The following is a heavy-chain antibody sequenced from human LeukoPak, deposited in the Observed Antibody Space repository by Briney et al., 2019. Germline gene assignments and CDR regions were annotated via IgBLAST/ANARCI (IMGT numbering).Heavy chain of an antibody. CDR3: TSQLHYYDSSGYPYYFDY. Sequence: GGSLRLSCTASGFTFGDYAMSWVRQAPGKGLEWVGFIRSKAYGGTTEYAASVKGRFTISRDDSKSIAYLQMNSLKTEDTAVYYCTSQLHYYDSSGYPYYFDYWGQGTLVTVSS. D-gene: IGHD3-22*01. CDR2: IRSKAYGGTT. CDR1: GFTFGDYA. V-gene: IGHV3-49*04. J-gene: IGHJ4*02.